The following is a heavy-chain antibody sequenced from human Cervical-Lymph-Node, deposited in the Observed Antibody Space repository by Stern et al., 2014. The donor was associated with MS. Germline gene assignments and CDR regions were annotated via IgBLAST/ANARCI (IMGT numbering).Heavy chain of an antibody. J-gene: IGHJ4*02. Sequence: VQLVESGAEVKKPGSSVKVSCKASGGTFSSYAIRWVRQAPGQGLEWMGGIIPIFGTANYAQKFQGRVTITADESTSTAYMELSSLRSEDTAVYYCATGRWLQKWVHFDYWGQGTLVTVSS. V-gene: IGHV1-69*01. CDR3: ATGRWLQKWVHFDY. D-gene: IGHD5-24*01. CDR2: IIPIFGTA. CDR1: GGTFSSYA.